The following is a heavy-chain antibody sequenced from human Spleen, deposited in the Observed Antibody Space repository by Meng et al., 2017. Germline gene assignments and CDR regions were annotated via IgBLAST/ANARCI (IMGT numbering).Heavy chain of an antibody. V-gene: IGHV3-23*01. CDR1: GFTFCSYA. CDR3: AREVYDSSGYYYHFDY. J-gene: IGHJ4*02. D-gene: IGHD3-22*01. CDR2: ITGSGGST. Sequence: GESLKISCAASGFTFCSYAMSWVRQAPGKGLEWVSTITGSGGSTFYADSVKGRFTISRDNAKNTLYLQMNSLRAEDTAVYYCAREVYDSSGYYYHFDYWGQGTLVTVSS.